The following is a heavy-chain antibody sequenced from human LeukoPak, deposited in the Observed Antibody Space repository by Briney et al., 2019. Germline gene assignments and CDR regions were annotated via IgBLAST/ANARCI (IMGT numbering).Heavy chain of an antibody. D-gene: IGHD2-21*02. CDR3: TRSCGSDCSPKVPGDY. V-gene: IGHV3-74*03. J-gene: IGHJ4*02. CDR2: IKADGTAT. Sequence: PGGSLRLSCAASGFTFSNYWMQWVRQAPGKGLVWVSRIKADGTATTYADSVEGRFTISRDNAKNTLYLEMNSLRAEDTAVYYCTRSCGSDCSPKVPGDYWGQGTRVTVP. CDR1: GFTFSNYW.